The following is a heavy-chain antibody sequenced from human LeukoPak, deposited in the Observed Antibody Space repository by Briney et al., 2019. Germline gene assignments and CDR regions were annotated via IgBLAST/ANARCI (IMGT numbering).Heavy chain of an antibody. J-gene: IGHJ4*02. CDR1: GFTFSDYY. CDR2: INHSGST. CDR3: ARGPPYIVVVTAIGFFDY. D-gene: IGHD2-21*02. V-gene: IGHV4-34*01. Sequence: GSLRLSCAASGFTFSDYYMSWIRQAPGKGLEWIGEINHSGSTNYNPSLKSRVTISVDTSKNQFSLKLISVTAADTAVYYCARGPPYIVVVTAIGFFDYWGQGTLVTVSS.